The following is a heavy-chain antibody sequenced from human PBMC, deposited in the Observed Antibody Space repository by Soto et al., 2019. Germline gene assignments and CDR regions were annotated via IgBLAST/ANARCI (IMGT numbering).Heavy chain of an antibody. J-gene: IGHJ4*02. CDR2: INTGGGST. V-gene: IGHV3-23*01. CDR3: AKLGTNYYFDY. CDR1: GFTFSSYA. Sequence: EVQLLESGGGLVQPGGSLRLSCAASGFTFSSYAMTWVRQAPGKGLGWVSAINTGGGSTYYADSVKGRFTISRDNSKNTLYLQMNSLRAEDTAVYYCAKLGTNYYFDYWGQGTLVTVSS.